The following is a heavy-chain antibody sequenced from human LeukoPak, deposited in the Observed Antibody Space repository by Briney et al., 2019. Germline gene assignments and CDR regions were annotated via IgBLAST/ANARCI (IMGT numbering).Heavy chain of an antibody. D-gene: IGHD3-10*01. J-gene: IGHJ4*02. Sequence: PGGSLRLSCAGSGLTFSRYTMHWVRQAPGKGLEWVAIISYDGSNKHYADSVKGRFTISRDNSKNTLYLQMNSLRAEDTAVYYCAKDIYGSGSYPGYYFDYWGQGTLVTVSS. CDR2: ISYDGSNK. CDR1: GLTFSRYT. V-gene: IGHV3-30-3*01. CDR3: AKDIYGSGSYPGYYFDY.